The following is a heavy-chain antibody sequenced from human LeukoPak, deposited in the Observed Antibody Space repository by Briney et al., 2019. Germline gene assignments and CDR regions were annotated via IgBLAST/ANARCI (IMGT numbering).Heavy chain of an antibody. J-gene: IGHJ4*02. CDR3: AKETYSSGWYPYFDY. V-gene: IGHV3-23*01. CDR1: GFTFSSYA. D-gene: IGHD6-19*01. CDR2: ISGSGGST. Sequence: GGSLRLSCVASGFTFSSYAMSWVRQAPGKGLEWVSGISGSGGSTYYADSVKGRFTISRDNSKNTLFLQMNSLRAEDAAVYYCAKETYSSGWYPYFDYWGQGTLVTVSS.